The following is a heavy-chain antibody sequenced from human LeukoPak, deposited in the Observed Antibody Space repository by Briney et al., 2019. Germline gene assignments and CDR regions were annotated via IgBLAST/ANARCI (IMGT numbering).Heavy chain of an antibody. J-gene: IGHJ4*02. CDR2: IRHDGSNK. CDR3: ARILDSAWGELGY. CDR1: GFTFSSYA. D-gene: IGHD6-19*01. Sequence: GGSLRLSCAASGFTFSSYAMHWVRQAPGKGLEGVAVIRHDGSNKYYADSVKGRFTISRDNSKNTLYLQMNSLRAEDTAVYYCARILDSAWGELGYWGQGTLVTVSS. V-gene: IGHV3-30*19.